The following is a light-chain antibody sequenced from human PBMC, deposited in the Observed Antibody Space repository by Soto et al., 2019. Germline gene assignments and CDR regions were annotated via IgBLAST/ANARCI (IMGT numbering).Light chain of an antibody. CDR3: SSYTSNSSLI. J-gene: IGLJ2*01. V-gene: IGLV2-14*01. CDR1: MRDVGAYNL. Sequence: QSVLTQPASVSGSPGQSLSLSCAGTMRDVGAYNLVSWYQHHPGRAPHLIIYEVRNRPSGISFRFSGSKSGNTASLTISGLQAEEEADYYCSSYTSNSSLIFAGGTKVTVL. CDR2: EVR.